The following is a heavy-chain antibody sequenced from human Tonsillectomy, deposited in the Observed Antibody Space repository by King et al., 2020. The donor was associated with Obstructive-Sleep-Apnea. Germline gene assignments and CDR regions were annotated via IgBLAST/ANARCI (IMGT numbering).Heavy chain of an antibody. D-gene: IGHD3-22*01. Sequence: DVQLVESGGGLVQPGRSLRLSCTASGFTFGDYAMSWFRQAPGKGLEWVGFIRRKVYGGTTEYAESVKGRFTISRDDSKSIAYLQMTSLKTEDTAVYYCTRDLGYYDTSGYLGFYWGQGTLVTVSS. CDR3: TRDLGYYDTSGYLGFY. CDR2: IRRKVYGGTT. J-gene: IGHJ4*02. CDR1: GFTFGDYA. V-gene: IGHV3-49*03.